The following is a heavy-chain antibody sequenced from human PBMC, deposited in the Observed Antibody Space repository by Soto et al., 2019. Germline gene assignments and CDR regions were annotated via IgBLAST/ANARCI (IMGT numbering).Heavy chain of an antibody. D-gene: IGHD5-12*01. J-gene: IGHJ6*03. CDR2: IYYSGST. CDR1: GGSIISYY. Sequence: SETLSLTCTVSGGSIISYYWSWIRQPPGKGLEWIGYIYYSGSTNYNPSLKSRVTISVDTSKNQFSLKLSSVTAADTAVYYCASLSGYDRYYYYYYMDVWGKGTTVTVSS. CDR3: ASLSGYDRYYYYYYMDV. V-gene: IGHV4-59*08.